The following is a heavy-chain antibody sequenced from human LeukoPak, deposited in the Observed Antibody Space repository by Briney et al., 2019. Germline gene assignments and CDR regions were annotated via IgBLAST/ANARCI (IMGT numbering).Heavy chain of an antibody. CDR2: IWYDGSNK. D-gene: IGHD1-26*01. CDR1: GFTFSSYG. CDR3: ARDLGGATTWGDY. J-gene: IGHJ4*02. V-gene: IGHV3-33*01. Sequence: GGSLRLSCAASGFTFSSYGMHWVRQAPGKGLEWVAVIWYDGSNKYYADSVKGRFTISRDNSKNTLYLQMNSLRAEDTAVYYCARDLGGATTWGDYWGQGTLVTFSS.